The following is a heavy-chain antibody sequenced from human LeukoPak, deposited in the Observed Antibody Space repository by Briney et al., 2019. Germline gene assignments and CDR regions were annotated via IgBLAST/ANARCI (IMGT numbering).Heavy chain of an antibody. CDR1: GGSISSYY. V-gene: IGHV4-59*01. J-gene: IGHJ4*01. CDR3: ARDTTVASGMQF. D-gene: IGHD6-19*01. Sequence: SEILSLTCTVSGGSISSYYWSWIRQPPGKGLEWIGSVQSTSNNYNPAFKSRVAISVDTAKNQFFLRLNSVTSADTTVYYCARDTTVASGMQFWGHGSMVTVSS. CDR2: VQSTSN.